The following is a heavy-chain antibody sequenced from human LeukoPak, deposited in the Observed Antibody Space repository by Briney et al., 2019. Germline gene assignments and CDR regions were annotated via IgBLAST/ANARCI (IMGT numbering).Heavy chain of an antibody. CDR1: GGSISSGDYY. CDR2: IYYSGST. D-gene: IGHD2-15*01. J-gene: IGHJ3*02. CDR3: ARVAPGGSDAFDI. V-gene: IGHV4-30-4*01. Sequence: PSETLSLTCTVSGGSISSGDYYWSWIRQPPGKGLEWIGYIYYSGSTYYNPSLKSRVTISVDTSKNQFSLKLSSVTAADTAVYYCARVAPGGSDAFDIWGQGTMVTVSS.